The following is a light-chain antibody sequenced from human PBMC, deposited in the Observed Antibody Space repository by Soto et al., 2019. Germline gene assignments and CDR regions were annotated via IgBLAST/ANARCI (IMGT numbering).Light chain of an antibody. CDR1: QSVTSNY. V-gene: IGKV3-20*01. CDR2: GAS. J-gene: IGKJ4*01. Sequence: ETVLTQSPGTLSLSPGERVTLSCRASQSVTSNYLAWYQQKPGQAPGLLIYGASSRATGIPDRFSGSGSGTDFTLTISRLEPEDFAVYYCHQYGISPLTFGGGTKVEIK. CDR3: HQYGISPLT.